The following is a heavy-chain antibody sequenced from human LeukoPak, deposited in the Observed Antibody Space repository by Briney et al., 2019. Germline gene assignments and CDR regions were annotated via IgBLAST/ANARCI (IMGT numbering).Heavy chain of an antibody. J-gene: IGHJ4*02. Sequence: PGGSLRLSCAASGFPFSSYGMYWVRQTPDKGLEWVASLRKDATYSNYADSVRGRFTISRENSRNTLELQMSSLRVEDTALYYCAPGGPPRGPLDHGGQEPRFTAAS. V-gene: IGHV3-30*02. CDR3: APGGPPRGPLDH. CDR2: LRKDATYS. CDR1: GFPFSSYG. D-gene: IGHD3-16*01.